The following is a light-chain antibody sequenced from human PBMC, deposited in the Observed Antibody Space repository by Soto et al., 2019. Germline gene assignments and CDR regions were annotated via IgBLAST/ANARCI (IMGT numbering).Light chain of an antibody. J-gene: IGLJ1*01. V-gene: IGLV2-14*01. Sequence: QSALTQPASVSGSPGLSIAISCTGTSSDVGGYNSVSWYQPHPGKAPKLMIYDVSNRPLGVSNRFSGSKSGNTASLTISGLQAEDEGDYYCSSYTTGGSYVFGTGTKLTVL. CDR3: SSYTTGGSYV. CDR1: SSDVGGYNS. CDR2: DVS.